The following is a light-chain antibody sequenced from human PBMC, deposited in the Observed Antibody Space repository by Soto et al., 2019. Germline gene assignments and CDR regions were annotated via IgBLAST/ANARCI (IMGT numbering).Light chain of an antibody. Sequence: EIVLAQSPGTMSLSPGERAALSCRASHTVSDNYFAWYQHKAGQAPRLLIYGISTRANGLPDRFSGSGSGTDFTLTISTLEPEDFAVYYCEKYGSSPRTFGQGSKVDIK. CDR3: EKYGSSPRT. CDR2: GIS. CDR1: HTVSDNY. J-gene: IGKJ1*01. V-gene: IGKV3-20*01.